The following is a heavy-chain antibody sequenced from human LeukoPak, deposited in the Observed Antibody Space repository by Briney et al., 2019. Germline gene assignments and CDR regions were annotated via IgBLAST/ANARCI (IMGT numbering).Heavy chain of an antibody. CDR1: GGTFSSYA. CDR3: ARRYCGGDCYIDY. CDR2: IIPIFGTA. J-gene: IGHJ4*02. Sequence: SLKVSCKASGGTFSSYAISWVRQAPGQGLEWMGGIIPIFGTANYAQRLQGRVTMTTDASTSTAYMELRSLRSDDTAVYYCARRYCGGDCYIDYWGQGTLVTVSS. D-gene: IGHD2-21*02. V-gene: IGHV1-69*05.